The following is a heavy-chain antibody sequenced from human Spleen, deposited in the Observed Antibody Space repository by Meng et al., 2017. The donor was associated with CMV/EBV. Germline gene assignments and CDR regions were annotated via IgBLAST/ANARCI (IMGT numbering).Heavy chain of an antibody. CDR3: ARESYYYDSSGYYYNWFDP. CDR2: IYYSGST. Sequence: VPLPEPGPGLVNPSQTLSLTCTVSGGSISSGDYYWSWIRQPPGKGLEWIGYIYYSGSTYYNPSLKSRVTISVDTSKNQFSLKLSSVTAADTAVYYCARESYYYDSSGYYYNWFDPWGQGTLVTVSS. V-gene: IGHV4-30-4*08. D-gene: IGHD3-22*01. J-gene: IGHJ5*02. CDR1: GGSISSGDYY.